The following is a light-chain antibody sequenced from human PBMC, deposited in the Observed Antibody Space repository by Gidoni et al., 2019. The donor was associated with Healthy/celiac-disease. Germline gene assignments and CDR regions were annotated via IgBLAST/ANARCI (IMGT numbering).Light chain of an antibody. Sequence: QSALTQPRSVSGSPGQSVTISCTGTSSDVGGYNYVPWYQQHPGKAPKLMIYDVSKRPSGVPDRFSGSKSGNTASLTISGLQAEDEADYYCCSYPGVFGGGNKLXVX. CDR1: SSDVGGYNY. V-gene: IGLV2-11*01. CDR2: DVS. CDR3: CSYPGV. J-gene: IGLJ2*01.